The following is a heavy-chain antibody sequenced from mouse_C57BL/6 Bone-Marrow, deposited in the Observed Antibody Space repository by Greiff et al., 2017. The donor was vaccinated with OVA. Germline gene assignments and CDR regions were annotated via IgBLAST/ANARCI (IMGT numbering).Heavy chain of an antibody. CDR2: IYPGGGFP. V-gene: IGHV1-63*01. D-gene: IGHD4-1*01. CDR3: ARYPETGTSFDD. CDR1: GYTFTNYW. J-gene: IGHJ2*01. Sequence: QVQLQQSGAELVRPGTSVKMSCKASGYTFTNYWIGWAKQRPGHGLEWIGDIYPGGGFPNYNEKFKGKATLTADKSSSTAYMQFSSLTSEDSATDDCARYPETGTSFDDWGQGTTLTVSS.